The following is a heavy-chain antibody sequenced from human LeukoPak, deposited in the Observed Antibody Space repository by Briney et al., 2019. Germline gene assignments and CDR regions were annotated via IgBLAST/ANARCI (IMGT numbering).Heavy chain of an antibody. V-gene: IGHV4-31*03. D-gene: IGHD6-13*01. CDR3: ARMNRYSSSWYKDY. Sequence: SQTLSLTCTVSGGXISSGGYYWSWIRQHPGKGLEWGGYIYYSGSTYYNPSLKSRVTISVDTSKNQFSLNLSSVTAADTAVYYCARMNRYSSSWYKDYWGQGTLVTVSS. CDR2: IYYSGST. J-gene: IGHJ4*02. CDR1: GGXISSGGYY.